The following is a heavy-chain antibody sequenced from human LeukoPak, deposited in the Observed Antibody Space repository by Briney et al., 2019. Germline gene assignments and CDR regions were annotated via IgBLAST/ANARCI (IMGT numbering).Heavy chain of an antibody. D-gene: IGHD1-1*01. CDR3: ASSGQLLKYYYYMDV. V-gene: IGHV4-4*07. CDR2: IYTSGST. J-gene: IGHJ6*03. Sequence: SETLSLTCTVSGGSISSYYWSWIRQPAGKGLKWIGRIYTSGSTNYNPSLKSRVTMSVDTSKNQFSLKLSSVTAADTAVYYCASSGQLLKYYYYMDVWGKGTTVTVSS. CDR1: GGSISSYY.